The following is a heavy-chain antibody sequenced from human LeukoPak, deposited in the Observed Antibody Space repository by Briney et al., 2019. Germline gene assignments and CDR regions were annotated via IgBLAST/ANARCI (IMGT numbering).Heavy chain of an antibody. CDR3: ARVWDNWNSGDY. Sequence: SVKVSCKASGGTFSSYAISWVRQAPGQGLEWMGGIIPIFGTANYAQKFQGRVTITTDESTSTAYMELSSLRSEDTAVYYCARVWDNWNSGDYWGQGTLVTVSS. V-gene: IGHV1-69*05. CDR1: GGTFSSYA. D-gene: IGHD1-7*01. J-gene: IGHJ4*02. CDR2: IIPIFGTA.